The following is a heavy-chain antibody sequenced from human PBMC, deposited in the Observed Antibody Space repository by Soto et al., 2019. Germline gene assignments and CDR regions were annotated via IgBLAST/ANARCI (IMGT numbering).Heavy chain of an antibody. CDR3: ARGLATLPVFAFDI. V-gene: IGHV2-5*01. J-gene: IGHJ3*02. CDR2: IYWSGDE. D-gene: IGHD3-3*02. Sequence: QGTLKESGPTLVKPTQTLTLTCSFSGFSLSTSGVGVGWIRQSPGKALEWLALIYWSGDEHYRPSLKSRLSIFKDTSKDRVVLIMTDMDPVDTATYYCARGLATLPVFAFDIWGQGTMVTVSS. CDR1: GFSLSTSGVG.